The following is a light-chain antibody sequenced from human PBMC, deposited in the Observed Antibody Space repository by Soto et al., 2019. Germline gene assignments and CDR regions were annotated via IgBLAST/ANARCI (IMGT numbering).Light chain of an antibody. CDR2: DAS. Sequence: DLQMTQSRSTLSASVGGRLPIPCRASQSISGWLAWYQQKPGKAPKLLIFDASTLESGVPSRFSGSESGTEFTLTISSLKPDDFATYYCQQYNSYPTFGQGTRLEIK. CDR3: QQYNSYPT. J-gene: IGKJ5*01. V-gene: IGKV1-5*01. CDR1: QSISGW.